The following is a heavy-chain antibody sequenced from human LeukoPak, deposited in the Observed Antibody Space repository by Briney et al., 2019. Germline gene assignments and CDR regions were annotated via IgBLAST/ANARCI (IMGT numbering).Heavy chain of an antibody. V-gene: IGHV3-23*01. D-gene: IGHD3-10*01. CDR1: GFTFSSYG. Sequence: PGGSLRLSCAASGFTFSSYGMSWVRQAPGKGLEWVSAISDSGGSTYYADSVKGRFTISRDNSKNTLYLQMNSLRAEDTAVYYCAKANYYGLGKRHYYYMDVWGKGTTVTISS. J-gene: IGHJ6*03. CDR3: AKANYYGLGKRHYYYMDV. CDR2: ISDSGGST.